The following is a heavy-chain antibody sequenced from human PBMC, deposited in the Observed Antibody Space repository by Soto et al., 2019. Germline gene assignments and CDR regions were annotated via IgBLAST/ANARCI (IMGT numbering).Heavy chain of an antibody. V-gene: IGHV4-4*07. CDR2: IHSSGST. CDR3: ARVHVMVVAGSTFDY. Sequence: SETLSLTCTVSGGSMNSYHWSWIRQPAGKGLEWIGHIHSSGSTNYNPSLKSRITISVDTSNNQFSLKLTSVTAADTAVYYCARVHVMVVAGSTFDYWGHGTLVTVSS. J-gene: IGHJ4*01. CDR1: GGSMNSYH. D-gene: IGHD6-19*01.